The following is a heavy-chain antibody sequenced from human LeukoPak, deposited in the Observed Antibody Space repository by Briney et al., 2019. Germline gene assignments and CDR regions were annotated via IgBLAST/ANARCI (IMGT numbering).Heavy chain of an antibody. J-gene: IGHJ2*01. Sequence: SGGSLRLSCAVSGVTVSSTDMSWVRQAPGKGLEWVSVIFSGGGTYYADSVKGRFTISRDKSKNTLYLQMSSLRAEDTAIYYCVKGPGAVTTDWDFDLWGRGTLVTVSS. V-gene: IGHV3-53*05. CDR1: GVTVSSTD. CDR3: VKGPGAVTTDWDFDL. CDR2: IFSGGGT. D-gene: IGHD4-17*01.